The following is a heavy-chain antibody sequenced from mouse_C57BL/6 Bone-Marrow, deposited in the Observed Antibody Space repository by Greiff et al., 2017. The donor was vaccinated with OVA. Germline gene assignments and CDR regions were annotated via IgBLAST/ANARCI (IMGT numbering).Heavy chain of an antibody. CDR3: ARGGTSPFAY. J-gene: IGHJ3*01. D-gene: IGHD4-1*01. Sequence: VHVKQSGPELVKPGASVKISCKASGYSFTGYYMNWVKQSPEKSLEWIGEINPSTGGTTYNQKFKAKATLTVDKSSSTAYMQLKSLTSEDSAVXYCARGGTSPFAYWGQGTLVTVSA. V-gene: IGHV1-42*01. CDR1: GYSFTGYY. CDR2: INPSTGGT.